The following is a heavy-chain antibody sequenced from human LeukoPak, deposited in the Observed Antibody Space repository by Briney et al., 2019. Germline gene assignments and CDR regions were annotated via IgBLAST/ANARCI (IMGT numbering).Heavy chain of an antibody. J-gene: IGHJ6*02. Sequence: PGGSLRLSCAASGFTFSSYAMQWVRQAPRRGLEYVSAIRSNGGSTYYANSVKGRFTISRDNSKNTLYLQMGSLRAEDMAVCYCARGSITMVPGVHLPYYYYGMDVWGQGTTVTVSS. V-gene: IGHV3-64*01. CDR2: IRSNGGST. D-gene: IGHD3-10*01. CDR1: GFTFSSYA. CDR3: ARGSITMVPGVHLPYYYYGMDV.